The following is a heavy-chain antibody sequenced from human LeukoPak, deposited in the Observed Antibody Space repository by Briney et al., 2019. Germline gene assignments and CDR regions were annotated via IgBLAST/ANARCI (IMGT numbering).Heavy chain of an antibody. Sequence: SETLSLTCTVSGGSISSFYWSWIRQPPGKGLEWIGEINHSGSTNYNPSLESRVTISVDTSKNQFSLKLSSVTAADTAVYYCASGDHYRFDYWGQGTLVTVSS. CDR3: ASGDHYRFDY. CDR2: INHSGST. V-gene: IGHV4-34*01. D-gene: IGHD4-11*01. J-gene: IGHJ4*02. CDR1: GGSISSFY.